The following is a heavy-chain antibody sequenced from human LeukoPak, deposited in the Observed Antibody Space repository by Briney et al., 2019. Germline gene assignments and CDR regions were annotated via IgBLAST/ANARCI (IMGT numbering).Heavy chain of an antibody. Sequence: SETLSLTCTVSGGSISSGDYYWSWIRQPPGKGLEWIGYIYHSGSTYYNPSLKSRVTISVDTSKNQFSLKLSSVTAADTAVYYCARDVLPLGAFDIWGQGTMVTVSS. CDR1: GGSISSGDYY. V-gene: IGHV4-30-4*01. J-gene: IGHJ3*02. CDR2: IYHSGST. CDR3: ARDVLPLGAFDI.